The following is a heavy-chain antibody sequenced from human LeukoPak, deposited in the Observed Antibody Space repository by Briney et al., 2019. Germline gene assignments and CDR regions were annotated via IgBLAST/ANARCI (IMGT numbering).Heavy chain of an antibody. CDR1: GFTFTTFA. D-gene: IGHD3-22*01. CDR2: ISRSGGST. J-gene: IGHJ6*02. Sequence: GGSLRHSCAATGFTFTTFAMYGVRQAPGKGVEWVSGISRSGGSTYHAASVKGRFTISRDNSKNTLSLQMNSLRVEDTAVYYCARDPYYDSSGYAPPMDVWGQGITVTVSS. V-gene: IGHV3-23*01. CDR3: ARDPYYDSSGYAPPMDV.